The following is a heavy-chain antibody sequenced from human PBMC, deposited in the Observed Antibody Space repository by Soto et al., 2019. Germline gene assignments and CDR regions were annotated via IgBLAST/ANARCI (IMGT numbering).Heavy chain of an antibody. J-gene: IGHJ4*02. V-gene: IGHV4-34*01. Sequence: SENLSLTCAVDGGSLSGYYWSWIRQTPGKGLKCIGEINRSGNTNYNPSLSSRLTISLDTSKNLFSLRLSSVTAADTAVYYCAGNRYYSGSGNYYILDYGGQGTLVT. CDR1: GGSLSGYY. CDR2: INRSGNT. D-gene: IGHD3-10*01. CDR3: AGNRYYSGSGNYYILDY.